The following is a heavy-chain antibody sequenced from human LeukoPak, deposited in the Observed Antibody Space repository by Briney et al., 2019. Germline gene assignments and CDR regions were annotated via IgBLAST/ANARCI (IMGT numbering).Heavy chain of an antibody. CDR3: ARGPRRWAAAMRAFDI. CDR1: GGSFSGYY. J-gene: IGHJ3*02. CDR2: INHSGST. Sequence: SETLSLTCVVYGGSFSGYYWSWIRQPPGKGLEWIGEINHSGSTNYNTSLKSRVTISVDTSKNQFSLKLSSVTAADTAVYYCARGPRRWAAAMRAFDIWGQGTMVTVSS. V-gene: IGHV4-34*01. D-gene: IGHD2-2*01.